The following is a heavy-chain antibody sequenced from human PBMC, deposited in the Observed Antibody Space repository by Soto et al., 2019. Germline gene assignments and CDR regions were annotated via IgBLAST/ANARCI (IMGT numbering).Heavy chain of an antibody. D-gene: IGHD1-26*01. J-gene: IGHJ4*02. CDR2: IHYSGST. Sequence: QLQLQESGPGLVKPSETLSLTCSVSGDSISISSYYWGWFRQPPGKGLEWIGSIHYSGSTHYNPSLQSRVTIPGDASKKQFSLKLGSVTAADTAMYYCATTKDETLYFDYWGQGNLVTVSS. CDR1: GDSISISSYY. CDR3: ATTKDETLYFDY. V-gene: IGHV4-39*01.